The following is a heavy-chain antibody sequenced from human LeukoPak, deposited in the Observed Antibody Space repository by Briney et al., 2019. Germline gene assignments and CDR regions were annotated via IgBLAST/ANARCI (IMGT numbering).Heavy chain of an antibody. CDR2: FDPEDGET. D-gene: IGHD3-3*01. CDR3: ATVRRDFWSGYAWFDP. Sequence: ASVKVSCKVSGYTLTELSMHWVRQAPGKGLEWMGGFDPEDGETIYAQKFQGRVTMTEDTSTDTAYMELSSVRSEDTAVYYCATVRRDFWSGYAWFDPWGQGTLVTVSS. J-gene: IGHJ5*02. V-gene: IGHV1-24*01. CDR1: GYTLTELS.